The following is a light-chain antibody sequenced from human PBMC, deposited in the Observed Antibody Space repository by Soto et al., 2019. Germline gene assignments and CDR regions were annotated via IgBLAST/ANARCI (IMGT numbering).Light chain of an antibody. V-gene: IGLV2-14*03. J-gene: IGLJ1*01. CDR1: SSDVGGYNF. Sequence: QSVLTQPASVSGSPGQSIAISCTGTSSDVGGYNFVSWYQQHPGKAPKLMIYDVSNRPSGVSDRFSGSKSGNTASLTISGLQADDEADYYCSSYTSISTYVFGTGNNVTVL. CDR3: SSYTSISTYV. CDR2: DVS.